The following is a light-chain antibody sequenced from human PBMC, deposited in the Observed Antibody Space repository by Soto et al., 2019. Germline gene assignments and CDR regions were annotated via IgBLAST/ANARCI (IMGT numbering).Light chain of an antibody. CDR3: MQALQTPFT. J-gene: IGKJ3*01. CDR1: QSLLHINGYNY. Sequence: DIVVTQSPLSLPVTPGEPASISCRSSQSLLHINGYNYLDWYLQKPGQSPQLLIYLGSNRASGVPDLFSGSGSGTDFTLKISRVEAEDVGVYYCMQALQTPFTFGPGTKVDIK. V-gene: IGKV2-28*01. CDR2: LGS.